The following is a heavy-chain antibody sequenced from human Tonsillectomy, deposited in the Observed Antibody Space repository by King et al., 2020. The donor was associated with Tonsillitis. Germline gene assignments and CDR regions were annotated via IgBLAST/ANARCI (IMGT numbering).Heavy chain of an antibody. CDR3: AKGLGPQGRYFDWPPGY. CDR1: GFTFRSYG. CDR2: ISYDGSNK. J-gene: IGHJ4*02. D-gene: IGHD3-9*01. Sequence: VQLVESGGGVVQPGRSLRLSCAASGFTFRSYGMHWVRQAPGKGLEWVALISYDGSNKYYADSVKGRITISRDNSKNTLYLQMNSLRPEDTAVYYCAKGLGPQGRYFDWPPGYWGQGTLVTVSS. V-gene: IGHV3-30*18.